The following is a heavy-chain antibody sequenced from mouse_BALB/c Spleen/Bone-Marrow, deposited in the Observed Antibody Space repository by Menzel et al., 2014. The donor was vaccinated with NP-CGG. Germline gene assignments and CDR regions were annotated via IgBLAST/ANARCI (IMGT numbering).Heavy chain of an antibody. CDR1: GFTFSSYG. CDR2: ISGGDTYT. J-gene: IGHJ3*01. V-gene: IGHV5-9-2*01. CDR3: AAITTVAH. D-gene: IGHD1-1*01. Sequence: EVLLVESGGGLVKPGGSLKLSCAASGFTFSSYGMSWVRQTPEKRLEWVATISGGDTYTYYPDSVRGRFTISRDNAKNNLYLQRSRRRSEDTALYDCAAITTVAHWGRGTLVPVAA.